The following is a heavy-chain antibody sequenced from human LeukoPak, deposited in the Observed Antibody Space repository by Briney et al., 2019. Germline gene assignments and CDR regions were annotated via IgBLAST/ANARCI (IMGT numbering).Heavy chain of an antibody. CDR1: GGSISNYF. CDR3: ARGYCANATCYNFYY. D-gene: IGHD2-8*01. CDR2: IKTSGSA. J-gene: IGHJ4*02. V-gene: IGHV4-59*01. Sequence: SETLSLTCTVSGGSISNYFWNWIRQPPGKGLEWIGYIKTSGSAYCNPSLKSRVTVSVDTSKNQFSLKLSSVTAADTAVYYCARGYCANATCYNFYYWGQGTLVTVSS.